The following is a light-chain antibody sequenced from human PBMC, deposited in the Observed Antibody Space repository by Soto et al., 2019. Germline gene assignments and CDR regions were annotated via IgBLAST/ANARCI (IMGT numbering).Light chain of an antibody. CDR2: AAS. J-gene: IGKJ1*01. Sequence: DIPMPQSPSSLSASVGDRVPITCRASQSISSYLNWYQQKPGKAPKLLIYAASSLQSGVPSRFSGSGSGTDFTLTISSLQPEDFATYYCQQSSSTSWTFGQGTKVDI. CDR3: QQSSSTSWT. V-gene: IGKV1-39*01. CDR1: QSISSY.